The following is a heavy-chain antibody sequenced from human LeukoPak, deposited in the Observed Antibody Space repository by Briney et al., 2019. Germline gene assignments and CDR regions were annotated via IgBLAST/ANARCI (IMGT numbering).Heavy chain of an antibody. Sequence: SETLSLTCTVSGGSISSYYWSSIRQPAGKGLEWIGRIYTSGSTNYNPSLKSRVTMSVDTSKNQFSLKLSTVTAADTAVYYSAREGDSSGWYYPFDYWGQGTLVTVSS. J-gene: IGHJ4*02. D-gene: IGHD6-19*01. CDR2: IYTSGST. CDR1: GGSISSYY. CDR3: AREGDSSGWYYPFDY. V-gene: IGHV4-4*07.